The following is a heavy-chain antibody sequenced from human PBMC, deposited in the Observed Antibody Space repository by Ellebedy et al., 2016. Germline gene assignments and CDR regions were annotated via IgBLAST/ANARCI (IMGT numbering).Heavy chain of an antibody. CDR3: ASDVSLYSSSPSFDF. J-gene: IGHJ4*02. D-gene: IGHD3-22*01. CDR2: VFYGGST. V-gene: IGHV4-59*02. Sequence: SETLSLXXTVSGGSVDTYYWTWIRQSPGKGLEWIGYVFYGGSTKYNRSLRSRVTISLDTAKNQFSLRLTSVAAADTAVYFCASDVSLYSSSPSFDFWGQGMLVTVSS. CDR1: GGSVDTYY.